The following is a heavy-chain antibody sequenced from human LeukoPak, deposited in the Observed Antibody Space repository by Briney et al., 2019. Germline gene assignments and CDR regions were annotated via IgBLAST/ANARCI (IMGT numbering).Heavy chain of an antibody. CDR3: ARERDSSSWPNNFDY. Sequence: SVKVSCKASGGTFSSYAISWVRQAPGQGLEWMGGIIPIFGTAIYAQKFQGRVTITADESTSTAYMELSSLRSEDTAVYYCARERDSSSWPNNFDYWGQGTLVTVSS. CDR2: IIPIFGTA. D-gene: IGHD6-13*01. J-gene: IGHJ4*02. V-gene: IGHV1-69*13. CDR1: GGTFSSYA.